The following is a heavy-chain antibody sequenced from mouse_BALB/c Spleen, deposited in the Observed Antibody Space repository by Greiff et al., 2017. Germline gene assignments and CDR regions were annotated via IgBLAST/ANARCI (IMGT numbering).Heavy chain of an antibody. J-gene: IGHJ4*01. CDR3: TREMIPYAMDY. V-gene: IGHV1S81*02. D-gene: IGHD2-3*01. CDR2: INPSNGGT. CDR1: GYTFTSYY. Sequence: QVQLQQSGAELVKPGASVKLSCKASGYTFTSYYMYWVKQRPGQGLEWIGEINPSNGGTNFNEKFKSKATLTVDKSSSTAYMQLSSLTSEDSAVYYCTREMIPYAMDYWGQGTSVTVSS.